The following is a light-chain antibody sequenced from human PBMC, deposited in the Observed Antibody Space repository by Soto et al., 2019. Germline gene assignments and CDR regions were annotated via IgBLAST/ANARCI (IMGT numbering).Light chain of an antibody. J-gene: IGKJ4*01. CDR2: GAS. CDR3: HQYGSSPST. V-gene: IGKV3-20*01. CDR1: QSVSNSH. Sequence: ENVLTQSPGTLSLSPGERATLSCRASQSVSNSHFAWYQQKPGQPPRLLIYGASTRATGIPDRFSGSGSGTDFTLTISRLEPEDFAVYYCHQYGSSPSTFGRGTKVEIK.